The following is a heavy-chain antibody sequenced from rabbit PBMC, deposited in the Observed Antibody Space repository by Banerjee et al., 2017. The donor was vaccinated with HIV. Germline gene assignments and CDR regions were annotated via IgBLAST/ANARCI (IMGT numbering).Heavy chain of an antibody. CDR2: MNTNTDNT. CDR3: ARAGEGGDGYLNL. CDR1: GFSFSNKHV. D-gene: IGHD5-1*01. V-gene: IGHV1S45*01. Sequence: QEQLEESGGDLVKPEGSLTLTCAASGFSFSNKHVMCWVRQAPGKGLDWIACMNTNTDNTVYASWAKGRFTISKTSSTTVTLQMTSLTVADTATYFCARAGEGGDGYLNLWGPGTLVTVS. J-gene: IGHJ4*01.